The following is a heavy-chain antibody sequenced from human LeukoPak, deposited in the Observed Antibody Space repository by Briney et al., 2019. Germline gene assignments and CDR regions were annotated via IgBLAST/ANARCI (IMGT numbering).Heavy chain of an antibody. CDR3: SREWGNGNDLRPDS. CDR1: GFTFREFA. D-gene: IGHD1-1*01. J-gene: IGHJ4*02. CDR2: IRSSIYGGTP. Sequence: GGSLRLSCTSSGFTFREFAVSWFREAPGKGLEWIGFIRSSIYGGTPKAAASVKGRFIFSRDDSKGVAYLRMNSLKTDDTAVYYCSREWGNGNDLRPDSWGQGTLVTVSS. V-gene: IGHV3-49*03.